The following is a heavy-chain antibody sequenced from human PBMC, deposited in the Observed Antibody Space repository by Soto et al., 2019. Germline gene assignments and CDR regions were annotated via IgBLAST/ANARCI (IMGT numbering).Heavy chain of an antibody. D-gene: IGHD5-18*01. CDR3: ARQMEDSGYCYGYSDY. Sequence: SSETLSLTCPVSGGSISSSSYYWGWIRQPPGKGLEWIGSIYYSGSTYYNPSLKSRVTISVDTSKSQFSLKLSSVTAADTAVYYCARQMEDSGYCYGYSDYWGQGTLVTVSS. CDR2: IYYSGST. V-gene: IGHV4-39*01. CDR1: GGSISSSSYY. J-gene: IGHJ4*02.